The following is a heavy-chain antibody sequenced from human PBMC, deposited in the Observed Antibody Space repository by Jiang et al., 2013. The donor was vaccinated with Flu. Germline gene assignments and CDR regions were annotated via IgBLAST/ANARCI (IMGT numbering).Heavy chain of an antibody. D-gene: IGHD3-22*01. J-gene: IGHJ4*02. CDR1: GYTFNTYD. V-gene: IGHV1-18*01. CDR2: ISGNNGKT. Sequence: SGASVKVSCKASGYTFNTYDISWVRQAPGQGLEWMGWISGNNGKTHYAEKLQDRVTMTTDTSTGTAYMELRSLRSDDTAVYYCARDRWAYYDSYGYDSWGQGTLVTVSS. CDR3: ARDRWAYYDSYGYDS.